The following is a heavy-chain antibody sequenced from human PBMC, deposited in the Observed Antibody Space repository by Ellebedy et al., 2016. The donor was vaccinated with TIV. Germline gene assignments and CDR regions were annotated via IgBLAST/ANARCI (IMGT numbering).Heavy chain of an antibody. D-gene: IGHD3-10*01. CDR3: ARSGSGSHGDS. CDR2: IYPGDSKR. Sequence: GESLKISCKGSGYSFPDYWIDWVRQIPGKGLEWMGSIYPGDSKRRYNPSFQGQVTISADKSISTAYLQWSSLKASDTGMYYCARSGSGSHGDSWGQGTLVTVSS. CDR1: GYSFPDYW. J-gene: IGHJ4*02. V-gene: IGHV5-51*01.